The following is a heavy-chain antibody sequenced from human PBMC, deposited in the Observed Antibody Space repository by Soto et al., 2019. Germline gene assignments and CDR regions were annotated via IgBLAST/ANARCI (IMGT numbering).Heavy chain of an antibody. CDR2: IYYDGTA. Sequence: SETLSLTCTVSGGSISSYYWSWIRQPPGKGLEWVGYIYYDGTARHNPSLKSRVTISVDTSKNQFSLKLSSVTAADTAVYYCARVGYYDGSGYNAFDIWGQGTMVTVSS. V-gene: IGHV4-59*12. J-gene: IGHJ3*02. CDR1: GGSISSYY. D-gene: IGHD3-22*01. CDR3: ARVGYYDGSGYNAFDI.